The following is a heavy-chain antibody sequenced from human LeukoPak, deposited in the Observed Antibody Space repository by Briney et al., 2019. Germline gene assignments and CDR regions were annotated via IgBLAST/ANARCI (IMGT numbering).Heavy chain of an antibody. D-gene: IGHD4-17*01. V-gene: IGHV4-59*01. CDR3: ARDGLGYGDDYFDY. CDR1: GGSISSYY. Sequence: SETLSLTCTASGGSISSYYWSWIRQPPGKGLEWIGYIYYSGSTNYNPSLKSRVTISVDTSKNQFSLKLSSVTAADTAVYYCARDGLGYGDDYFDYWGQGTLVTVFS. CDR2: IYYSGST. J-gene: IGHJ4*02.